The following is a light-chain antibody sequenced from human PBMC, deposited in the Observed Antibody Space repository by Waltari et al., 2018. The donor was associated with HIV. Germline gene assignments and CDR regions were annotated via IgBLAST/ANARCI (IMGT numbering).Light chain of an antibody. CDR2: GAS. J-gene: IGKJ1*01. CDR3: QQYSTWPLT. V-gene: IGKV3-15*01. CDR1: RSVGSS. Sequence: EVVMTQSPATLLESPGKTANLSCRARRSVGSSLAWYQQKPGRGPRLLIYGASSRASDVPPTFSGSGAGTDFSLSISSLRSDDVGIYYCQQYSTWPLTFGRGTTVEIK.